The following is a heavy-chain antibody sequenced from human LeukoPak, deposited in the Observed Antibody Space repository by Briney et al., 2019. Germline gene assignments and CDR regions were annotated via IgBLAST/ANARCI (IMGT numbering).Heavy chain of an antibody. D-gene: IGHD1-20*01. V-gene: IGHV4-39*07. CDR2: INHSGST. CDR1: GGSISTSNYY. J-gene: IGHJ4*02. CDR3: ARTYNWNDDGDY. Sequence: SETLSLTCTVSGGSISTSNYYWSWIRQPPGKGLEWIGEINHSGSTNYNPSLKSRVTISVDTSKNQFSLKLSSVTAADTAVYYCARTYNWNDDGDYWGQGTLVTVSS.